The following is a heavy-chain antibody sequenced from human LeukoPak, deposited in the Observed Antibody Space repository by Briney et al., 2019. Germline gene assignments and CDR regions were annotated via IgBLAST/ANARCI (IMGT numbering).Heavy chain of an antibody. CDR3: TRAPLRITIFGVVLSGMDV. V-gene: IGHV3-49*04. CDR2: IRSKAYGGTT. D-gene: IGHD3-3*01. CDR1: GFTFGDYA. J-gene: IGHJ6*02. Sequence: GGSLRLSCTASGFTFGDYAMSWVRQAPGKGLEWVGFIRSKAYGGTTEYAASVKGRFTISRDDSKSIAYLQMNSLKTEDTAVYYCTRAPLRITIFGVVLSGMDVWGQGTTDTVSS.